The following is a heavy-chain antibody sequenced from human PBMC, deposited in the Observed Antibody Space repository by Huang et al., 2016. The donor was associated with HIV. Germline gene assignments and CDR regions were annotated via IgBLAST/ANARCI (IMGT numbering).Heavy chain of an antibody. CDR2: LISSRGGT. CDR3: TWGDNWFDP. J-gene: IGHJ5*02. Sequence: DVQLLESGGGLVQPGGSLRLSCAASGFSFSTYAMSWVRQAPGKGLEWVSTLISSRGGTYYADSVKGRFTISRDNSKNTLYLQMNSLRADDTAVYYCTWGDNWFDPWGRGTLVTVSS. CDR1: GFSFSTYA. V-gene: IGHV3-23*01. D-gene: IGHD3-16*01.